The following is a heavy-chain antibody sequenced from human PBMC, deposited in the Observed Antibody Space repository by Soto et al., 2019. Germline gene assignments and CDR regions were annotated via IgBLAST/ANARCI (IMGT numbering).Heavy chain of an antibody. V-gene: IGHV4-61*01. J-gene: IGHJ3*02. CDR3: ARAYEALDI. Sequence: SETLSLTCSVSGASVSRGSYYWNWIRQTPGKGLEWIGYVYDGGITNYNPSLKSRVTISADAPKNQFSLKLTSVTAADTAVYYCARAYEALDIWGQGTRVTVS. CDR2: VYDGGIT. CDR1: GASVSRGSYY.